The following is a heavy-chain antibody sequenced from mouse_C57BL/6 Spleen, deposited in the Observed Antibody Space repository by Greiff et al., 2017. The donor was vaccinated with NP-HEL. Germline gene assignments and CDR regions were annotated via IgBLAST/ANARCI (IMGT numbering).Heavy chain of an antibody. J-gene: IGHJ1*03. CDR1: GFTFSDYY. CDR2: ISNGGGST. V-gene: IGHV5-12*01. CDR3: ARQETGLWYFDV. Sequence: EVQGVESGGGLVQPGGSLKLSCAASGFTFSDYYMYWVRQTPEKRLEWVAYISNGGGSTYYPDTVKGRFTISRDNAKNTLYLQMSRLKSEDTAMYYCARQETGLWYFDVWGTGTTVTVSS. D-gene: IGHD4-1*01.